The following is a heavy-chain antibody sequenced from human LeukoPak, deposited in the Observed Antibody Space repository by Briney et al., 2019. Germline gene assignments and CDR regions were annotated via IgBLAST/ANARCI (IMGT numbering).Heavy chain of an antibody. J-gene: IGHJ4*02. V-gene: IGHV3-21*01. CDR3: ARGGYSSSWYHDS. CDR2: ISSSSSYM. D-gene: IGHD6-13*01. CDR1: GFTFSSYS. Sequence: GGSLRLSCAASGFTFSSYSMNWVRQAPGKGLEWVSSISSSSSYMYYADSVKGRFTISRDNAKNSLYMQVNNLRAEDTAVYYCARGGYSSSWYHDSWGQGTLVTVSS.